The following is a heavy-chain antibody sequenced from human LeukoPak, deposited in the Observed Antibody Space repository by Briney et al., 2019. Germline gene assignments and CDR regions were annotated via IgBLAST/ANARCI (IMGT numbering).Heavy chain of an antibody. CDR1: GGTFSSYA. J-gene: IGHJ4*02. CDR2: IIPILGIA. Sequence: GASVKVSCKASGGTFSSYAISWVRQAPGQGLEWMGRIIPILGIANYAQKFQGRVTITADKSTSTAYMELSSLRSEDTAVYYCAKERYDFWSGPFDYWGQGTLVTVSS. V-gene: IGHV1-69*04. CDR3: AKERYDFWSGPFDY. D-gene: IGHD3-3*01.